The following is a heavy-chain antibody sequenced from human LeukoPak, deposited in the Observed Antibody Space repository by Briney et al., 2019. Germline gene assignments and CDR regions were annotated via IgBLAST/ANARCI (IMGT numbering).Heavy chain of an antibody. CDR1: GFTFSNSV. V-gene: IGHV3-23*01. CDR2: IDDSGGSA. D-gene: IGHD6-19*01. Sequence: GGSLRLSCAASGFTFSNSVMSWVCQAPGKGLEWVSSIDDSGGSAYYADSVKGRFTISRDNSKNTLYLQMNSLRAEDTAVYYCARGVSGWPYYLDYWGQGALVTVSS. CDR3: ARGVSGWPYYLDY. J-gene: IGHJ4*02.